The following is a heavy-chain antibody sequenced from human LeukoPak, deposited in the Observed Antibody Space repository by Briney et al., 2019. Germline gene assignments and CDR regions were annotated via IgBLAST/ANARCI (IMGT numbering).Heavy chain of an antibody. J-gene: IGHJ4*02. V-gene: IGHV3-53*01. Sequence: PGGSLRLSCAASEFIVSSNYMSWVRQAPGKGLEWVSVIYSGGSTYYADSVKGRFTISRDNSKNTLYLQMNSLRAEDTAVYYCAKLWFGELLLYDSWGQGTLVTVSS. CDR3: AKLWFGELLLYDS. CDR2: IYSGGST. CDR1: EFIVSSNY. D-gene: IGHD3-10*01.